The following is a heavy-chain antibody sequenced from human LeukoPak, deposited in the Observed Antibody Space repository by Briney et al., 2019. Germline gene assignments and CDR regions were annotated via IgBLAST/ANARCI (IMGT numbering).Heavy chain of an antibody. D-gene: IGHD1-26*01. J-gene: IGHJ4*02. CDR1: GFTLSSHW. V-gene: IGHV3-74*01. CDR2: INTDASNT. CDR3: ATDQSIAGPTTADY. Sequence: GGSLRLSCVASGFTLSSHWMHWLRQAPGKGLVWVSRINTDASNTIYADSVKGRFTISRDNAKNTLYLQMNSLRAEDTAVYYCATDQSIAGPTTADYWGQGTLVTVSS.